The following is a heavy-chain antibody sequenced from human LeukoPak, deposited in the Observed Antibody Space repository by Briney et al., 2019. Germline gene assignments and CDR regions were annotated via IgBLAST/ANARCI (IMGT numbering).Heavy chain of an antibody. J-gene: IGHJ4*02. Sequence: GSLRLSCAASGFTFSSYALSWVRRAPGKGLEWVSSISSSGGSTYYADSVKGRFTVSRDNSKNTLYLQMSSLRAEDTAVYYCANQARRTGYYFDYWGQGTLVTVSS. CDR1: GFTFSSYA. CDR3: ANQARRTGYYFDY. CDR2: ISSSGGST. V-gene: IGHV3-23*01.